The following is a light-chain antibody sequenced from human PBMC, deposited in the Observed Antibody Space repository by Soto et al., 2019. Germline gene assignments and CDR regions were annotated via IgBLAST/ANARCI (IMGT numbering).Light chain of an antibody. CDR3: QPYYRPWT. J-gene: IGKJ1*01. Sequence: DIVMTQSPDSLAVSLGERATINCKSSQSVLYSSNNKNYLAWYQQKPGQPPKLLIYWASTRESGVPDRFSGSGSGKDFALTISSLQAEDVAVYYCQPYYRPWTFGQGTKVEIK. CDR2: WAS. V-gene: IGKV4-1*01. CDR1: QSVLYSSNNKNY.